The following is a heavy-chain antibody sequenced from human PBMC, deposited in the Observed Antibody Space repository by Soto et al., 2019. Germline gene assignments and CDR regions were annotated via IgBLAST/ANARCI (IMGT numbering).Heavy chain of an antibody. CDR1: GYTFTSYY. D-gene: IGHD2-2*01. V-gene: IGHV1-46*03. CDR3: ASLGGYCSSTSCPSENWFDP. Sequence: ASVKVSCKASGYTFTSYYMHWVRQAPGQGLEWMGIINTSGGSTSYAQNFQGRVTMTRDTSTSTVYMELSSLRSEDTAVYYCASLGGYCSSTSCPSENWFDPWGQGTLVTVSS. CDR2: INTSGGST. J-gene: IGHJ5*02.